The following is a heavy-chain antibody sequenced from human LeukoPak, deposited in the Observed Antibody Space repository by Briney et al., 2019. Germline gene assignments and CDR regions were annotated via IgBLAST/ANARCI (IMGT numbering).Heavy chain of an antibody. D-gene: IGHD3-22*01. CDR1: GYTFTSYG. CDR2: ISAYNGNT. J-gene: IGHJ4*02. CDR3: ARDPYYYDSSGYYYESFDY. Sequence: ASVKVSCKASGYTFTSYGISWVRQAPGQGLEWMGWISAYNGNTNYAQKLQGRDTMTTDTSTSTAYMELRSLRSDDTAVYYCARDPYYYDSSGYYYESFDYWGQGTLVTVSS. V-gene: IGHV1-18*01.